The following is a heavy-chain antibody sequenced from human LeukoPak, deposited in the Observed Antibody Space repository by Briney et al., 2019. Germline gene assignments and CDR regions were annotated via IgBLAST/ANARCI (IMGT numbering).Heavy chain of an antibody. J-gene: IGHJ6*02. CDR2: IYYSGST. CDR3: ARLQGGYCTNGVCYQAVYYYGMDV. V-gene: IGHV4-59*08. Sequence: SETLSLTCTVSGGSISSYYWSWIRQPPGKGLEWIGYIYYSGSTNYNPSLKSRVTISVDTSKNQFSLKLSSVTAADTAVCYCARLQGGYCTNGVCYQAVYYYGMDVWGQGTTVTVSS. CDR1: GGSISSYY. D-gene: IGHD2-8*01.